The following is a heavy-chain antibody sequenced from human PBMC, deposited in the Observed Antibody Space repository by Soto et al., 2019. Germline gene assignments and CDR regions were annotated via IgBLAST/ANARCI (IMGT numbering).Heavy chain of an antibody. CDR3: ASLTYSGSYFRDYYFDY. CDR2: ISSSSSYI. D-gene: IGHD1-26*01. J-gene: IGHJ4*02. Sequence: GGSLRLSCAASGFTFSSYSMNWVRQAPGKGLEWVSSISSSSSYIYYADSVKGRFTISRDNAKNSLYLQMNSLRAEDTAVYYCASLTYSGSYFRDYYFDYWGQGTLVTVSS. V-gene: IGHV3-21*01. CDR1: GFTFSSYS.